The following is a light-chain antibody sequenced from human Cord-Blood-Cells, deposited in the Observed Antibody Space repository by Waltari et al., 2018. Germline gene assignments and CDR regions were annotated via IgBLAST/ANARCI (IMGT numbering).Light chain of an antibody. CDR1: SSDVGSYNR. CDR2: EVS. CDR3: SSYTSSSIYV. V-gene: IGLV2-18*02. J-gene: IGLJ1*01. Sequence: QSALTQPPSVSGSPGQSVTISCTGTSSDVGSYNRVYWYQQPPGTAPKLMIYEVSKRPSGVPDRFSGSKSGNTASLTISGLQAEDEADYYCSSYTSSSIYVFGTGTKVTVL.